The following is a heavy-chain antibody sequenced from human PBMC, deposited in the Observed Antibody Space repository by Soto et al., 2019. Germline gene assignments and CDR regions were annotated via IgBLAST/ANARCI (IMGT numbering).Heavy chain of an antibody. J-gene: IGHJ4*02. Sequence: PSETLSLTCTVSGGAINTNTYYWGWVRQAPGKGLEWIGSVFYDGTTYYSPSLKSRVTISLATSRTQFSLKLNSVTAADTAFYYCAGLVVVSPVANVWGQGTLVTVSS. CDR3: AGLVVVSPVANV. CDR2: VFYDGTT. D-gene: IGHD2-21*01. V-gene: IGHV4-39*01. CDR1: GGAINTNTYY.